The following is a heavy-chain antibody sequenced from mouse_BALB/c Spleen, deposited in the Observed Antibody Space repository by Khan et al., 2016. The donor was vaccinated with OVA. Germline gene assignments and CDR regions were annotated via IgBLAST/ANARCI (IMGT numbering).Heavy chain of an antibody. D-gene: IGHD2-4*01. CDR1: GYSFTSYW. Sequence: DVQLQESGTVLARPGASVKMSCKASGYSFTSYWMHWVQQRPGQGLDWIGAIYPGNSETRYNQKFRGKAKLTTVTSASPAYMELSSLTNEDSAVYYCTRSYDSYYFDYWGQGTTLTVSS. V-gene: IGHV1-5*01. CDR3: TRSYDSYYFDY. J-gene: IGHJ2*01. CDR2: IYPGNSET.